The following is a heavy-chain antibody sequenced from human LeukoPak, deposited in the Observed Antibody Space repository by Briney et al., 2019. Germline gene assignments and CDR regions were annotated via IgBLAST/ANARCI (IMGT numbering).Heavy chain of an antibody. CDR3: ARVRRYYDSSGYYLVGAVVDY. J-gene: IGHJ4*02. Sequence: SETLSLTCTVSGGSISSYYWSWIRQPAGKGLEWIGRIYRSGSTNYNPSLKSRVTMSVDTSKDQFSLKLSSVAAADTAVYYCARVRRYYDSSGYYLVGAVVDYWDQGTLVTVSS. V-gene: IGHV4-4*07. CDR1: GGSISSYY. CDR2: IYRSGST. D-gene: IGHD3-22*01.